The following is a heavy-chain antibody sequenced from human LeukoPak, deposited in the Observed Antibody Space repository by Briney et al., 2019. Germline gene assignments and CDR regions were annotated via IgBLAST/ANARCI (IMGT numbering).Heavy chain of an antibody. D-gene: IGHD5-12*01. CDR3: ARDAGTGRFGYSGYDYGDYFDY. CDR2: ISYDGSNK. Sequence: PGRSLRLSCAASGFTFSSYAMHWVRQAPGKGLEWVAVISYDGSNKYYADSVKGRFTISRDNSKNTLYLQMNSLRAEDTAVYYCARDAGTGRFGYSGYDYGDYFDYWGQGTLVTVSS. J-gene: IGHJ4*02. CDR1: GFTFSSYA. V-gene: IGHV3-30*04.